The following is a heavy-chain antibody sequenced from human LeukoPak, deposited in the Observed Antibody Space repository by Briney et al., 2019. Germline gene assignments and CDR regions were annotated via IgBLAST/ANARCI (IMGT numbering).Heavy chain of an antibody. CDR3: ARLQEDIVVVPAAIPYNWFDP. CDR1: GYIFAAYW. D-gene: IGHD2-2*01. Sequence: GGSLKISCKGSGYIFAAYWSGGVRRMHGKGREGMGSIYPGDSDTRYSPSCEGQVTMSVDMCSNTAYLQCNSLKASDTAIYYCARLQEDIVVVPAAIPYNWFDPWGRGSLVTVSS. V-gene: IGHV5-51*01. CDR2: IYPGDSDT. J-gene: IGHJ5*02.